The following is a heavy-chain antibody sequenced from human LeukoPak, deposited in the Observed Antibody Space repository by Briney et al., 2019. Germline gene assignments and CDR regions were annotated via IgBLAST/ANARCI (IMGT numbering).Heavy chain of an antibody. D-gene: IGHD3-22*01. CDR1: GFTFSSYA. J-gene: IGHJ4*02. V-gene: IGHV3-23*01. CDR3: AKDRPNYYGSNGHYYRRDGDY. CDR2: TSGDSGAT. Sequence: HPGGSLRLSCAASGFTFSSYAMSWVRQSTGKGLEWVSSTSGDSGATYYSNSVKGRFTISRDNSRNTLYLQMNSLRAEDTAVYYCAKDRPNYYGSNGHYYRRDGDYWGQGTLVTVSS.